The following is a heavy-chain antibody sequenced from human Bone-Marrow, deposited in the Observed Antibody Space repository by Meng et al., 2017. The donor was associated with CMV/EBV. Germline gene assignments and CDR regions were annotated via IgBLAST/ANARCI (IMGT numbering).Heavy chain of an antibody. V-gene: IGHV3-23*01. CDR3: AKDSRRGVTTSFDY. CDR1: GFTFSSYA. D-gene: IGHD4-17*01. CDR2: ISGSGGST. Sequence: GESLKISCAASGFTFSSYAMSWVRQAPGKGLEWVSAISGSGGSTYYADSVKGRFTISRDNSKNTLYLQMNSLRAEDTAVYYCAKDSRRGVTTSFDYWGQGPLVTVSS. J-gene: IGHJ4*02.